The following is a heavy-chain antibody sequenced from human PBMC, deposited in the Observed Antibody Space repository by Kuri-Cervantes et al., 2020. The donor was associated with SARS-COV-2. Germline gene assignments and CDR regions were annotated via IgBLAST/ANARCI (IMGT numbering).Heavy chain of an antibody. V-gene: IGHV3-23*01. CDR3: AKDREYSSSIGQVDY. CDR1: GSTFSSYA. CDR2: ISGSGGST. Sequence: GESLKISCAASGSTFSSYAMSWVRQAPGKGLEWVSAISGSGGSTYYADSVKGRFTISRDNSKNTLYLQMNSLRAEDTAVYYCAKDREYSSSIGQVDYWGQGTLVTVSS. D-gene: IGHD6-6*01. J-gene: IGHJ4*02.